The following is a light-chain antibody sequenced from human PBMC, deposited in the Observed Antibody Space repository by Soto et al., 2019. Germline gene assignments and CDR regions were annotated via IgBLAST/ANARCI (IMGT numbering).Light chain of an antibody. J-gene: IGLJ2*01. V-gene: IGLV2-23*01. CDR3: CSYVGGDVV. Sequence: QSALTQPASVSGSPGQSITITCTGNSSDVGSYKFVSWYQHHPDRAPKVVIYEGSKRPSGTSNRFSGSKSGNTASLTIFGLQAEDEADYYCCSYVGGDVVFGGGTKLTVL. CDR1: SSDVGSYKF. CDR2: EGS.